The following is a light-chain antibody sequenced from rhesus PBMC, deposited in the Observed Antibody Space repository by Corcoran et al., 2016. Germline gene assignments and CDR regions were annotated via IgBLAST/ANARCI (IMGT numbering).Light chain of an antibody. V-gene: IGKV3-10*01. CDR3: YQHSSGYS. CDR1: QSVSSY. Sequence: QVILTQSPATLSLSPGERATLSCRASQSVSSYLAWYQQKHVQATRLLIYGASSRATGIPDRFSGSWSGTDFTLTISSLEPEDVGVYHCYQHSSGYSFGQGTKVEIK. J-gene: IGKJ2*01. CDR2: GAS.